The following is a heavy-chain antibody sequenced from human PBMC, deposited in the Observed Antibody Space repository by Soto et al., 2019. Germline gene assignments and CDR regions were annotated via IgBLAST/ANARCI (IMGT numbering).Heavy chain of an antibody. CDR3: AREREWDIAWEYFGY. CDR1: GFTFSSYG. V-gene: IGHV3-33*01. J-gene: IGHJ4*02. D-gene: IGHD5-12*01. CDR2: IWYDGRNT. Sequence: QVQLVESGGGVVQPGKSLRLSCAASGFTFSSYGMHWVRQAPGKGLEWVAVIWYDGRNTNYADSVKGRFTISRDNSKNTLYLQMNSLRGEDTAVYYCAREREWDIAWEYFGYWGQGTLVTVSS.